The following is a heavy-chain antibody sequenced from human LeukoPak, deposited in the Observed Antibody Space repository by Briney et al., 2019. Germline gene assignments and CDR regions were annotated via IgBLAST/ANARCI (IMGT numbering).Heavy chain of an antibody. Sequence: GESLKISCKGSGYSFPNYWIGWVRQMPAKGLEWVAIIYPGDSDTRYSPSFQGQVTISADMSISTAYLQWSSLKASDTAVYYCARPGGSGSYYYFYGINAWGQGTTVTVSS. CDR3: ARPGGSGSYYYFYGINA. CDR2: IYPGDSDT. J-gene: IGHJ6*02. CDR1: GYSFPNYW. V-gene: IGHV5-51*01. D-gene: IGHD3-10*01.